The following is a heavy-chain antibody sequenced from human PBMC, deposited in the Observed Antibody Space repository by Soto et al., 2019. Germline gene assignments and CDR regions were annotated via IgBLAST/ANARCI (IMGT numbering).Heavy chain of an antibody. D-gene: IGHD6-13*01. V-gene: IGHV3-30*18. CDR1: GFTFSSYG. J-gene: IGHJ4*02. CDR2: ISYDGSNK. CDR3: AKDHKYSSSCPDY. Sequence: GGSLRLSCAASGFTFSSYGMHWVRQAPGKGLEWVAVISYDGSNKYYADSVKGRFTISRDNSKNTLYLQMNSLRAEDTAVYYCAKDHKYSSSCPDYWGQGTLVTVSS.